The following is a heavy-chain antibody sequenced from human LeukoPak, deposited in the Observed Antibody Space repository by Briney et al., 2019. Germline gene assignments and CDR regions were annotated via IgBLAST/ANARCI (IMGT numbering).Heavy chain of an antibody. Sequence: GGSLRLSCTASGFTFGDYAMSWVRQAPGKGLEWVGFIRSKAYGGTTEYAASVKGRFTISRDDSKSIAYLQMNSLKTEDTAVYYCTRDQYDITRVDYFDYWGQGTLVTVSS. CDR3: TRDQYDITRVDYFDY. J-gene: IGHJ4*02. D-gene: IGHD3-9*01. CDR2: IRSKAYGGTT. CDR1: GFTFGDYA. V-gene: IGHV3-49*04.